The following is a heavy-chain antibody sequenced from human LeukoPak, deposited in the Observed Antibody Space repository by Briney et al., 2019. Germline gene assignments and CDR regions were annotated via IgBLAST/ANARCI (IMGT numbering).Heavy chain of an antibody. CDR2: VWSDGSNT. J-gene: IGHJ4*02. V-gene: IGHV3-33*03. D-gene: IGHD1-26*01. CDR3: GKGNYRLGALDS. Sequence: GGSLRLSCAASGFTFSRYAMHWVRQAPGKGLEWVAVVWSDGSNTRYADSVKGRFTISRDNSKNTLSLQMNSLRAADTAVYYCGKGNYRLGALDSWGQGTLVTVSS. CDR1: GFTFSRYA.